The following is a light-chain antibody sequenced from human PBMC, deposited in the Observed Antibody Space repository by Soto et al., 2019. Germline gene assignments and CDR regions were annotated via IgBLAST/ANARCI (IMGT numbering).Light chain of an antibody. V-gene: IGKV1-5*03. CDR3: QQYGSSLWT. CDR1: QSISRG. J-gene: IGKJ1*01. Sequence: DIQMTQSPSTLSASVGDRVTITCRASQSISRGLAWYQQKPGKAPKLLIYKASTLKSGVPSRFSGSGSGTDFTLTISRLEPEDFAVYYCQQYGSSLWTFGQGTKVDIK. CDR2: KAS.